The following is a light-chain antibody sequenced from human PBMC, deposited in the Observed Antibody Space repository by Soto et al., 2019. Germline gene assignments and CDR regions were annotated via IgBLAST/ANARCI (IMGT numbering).Light chain of an antibody. J-gene: IGKJ3*01. CDR1: QSISNS. V-gene: IGKV3-15*01. CDR2: SAS. Sequence: EIVLTQSPAALSVSPGEGATLSCRASQSISNSLAWYQQKPGQAPRLLIYSASTRATGIPARFSGRGSGTEFTLTISRLQSEDFAVYYCQHYNNWPFTFGPGTKVDIK. CDR3: QHYNNWPFT.